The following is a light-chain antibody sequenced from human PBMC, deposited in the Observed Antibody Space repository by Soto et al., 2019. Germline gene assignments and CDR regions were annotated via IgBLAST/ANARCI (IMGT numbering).Light chain of an antibody. CDR1: QSVSSSY. Sequence: EIVLTPSPGTLSLSPGERATLSCRASQSVSSSYLAWYQQKPGQAPRLLIYGASTRATAVPARFTAGGSGTEFTLTISSLQSDDLAVYYCQQYDKWPRTFGQGTKVDI. V-gene: IGKV3-15*01. CDR2: GAS. CDR3: QQYDKWPRT. J-gene: IGKJ1*01.